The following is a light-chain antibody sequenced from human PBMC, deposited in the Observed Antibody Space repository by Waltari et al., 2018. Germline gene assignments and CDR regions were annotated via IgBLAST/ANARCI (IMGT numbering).Light chain of an antibody. Sequence: DIVMTPSTDSLAVSLGERATIHGKSSQSVLYSSNNKNYLAWYQQKPGQPPKLLIYWASTRESGVPDRFSGSGSGTEFTLTISSLQAEDVAVYYCQQYYSHVRTFGQGTKVEVK. CDR2: WAS. J-gene: IGKJ1*01. V-gene: IGKV4-1*01. CDR3: QQYYSHVRT. CDR1: QSVLYSSNNKNY.